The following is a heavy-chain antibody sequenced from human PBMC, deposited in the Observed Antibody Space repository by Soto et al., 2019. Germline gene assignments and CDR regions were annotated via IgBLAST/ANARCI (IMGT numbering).Heavy chain of an antibody. J-gene: IGHJ4*02. CDR1: GFTFSSYA. CDR3: ARGRDYYDSSGPDDYDY. Sequence: ESGGGVVQPGRSLRLSCAASGFTFSSYAMHWVRQAPGKGLEWVAVISYDGSNKYYADSVKGRFTISRDNSKNTLYVQMNSLRAEDTAVYYCARGRDYYDSSGPDDYDYWGQGTLVTVSS. CDR2: ISYDGSNK. V-gene: IGHV3-30-3*01. D-gene: IGHD3-22*01.